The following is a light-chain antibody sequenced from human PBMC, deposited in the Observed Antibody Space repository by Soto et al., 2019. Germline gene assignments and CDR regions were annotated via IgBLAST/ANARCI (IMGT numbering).Light chain of an antibody. CDR1: SRDVGGYEF. CDR2: EVS. J-gene: IGLJ1*01. CDR3: GSYTGSIYV. Sequence: QSVLTQPASVSGSPGQSITISCTGTSRDVGGYEFVSWYQQHPGKAPKLMIYEVSNRPSGVSSRFSGSKSGNTASLTISGLQAEDEADYYCGSYTGSIYVFGTGTKVTV. V-gene: IGLV2-14*01.